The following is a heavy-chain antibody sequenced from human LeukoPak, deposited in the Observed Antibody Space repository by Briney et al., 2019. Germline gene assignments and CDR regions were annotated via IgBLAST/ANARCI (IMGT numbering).Heavy chain of an antibody. CDR1: GFTFNNYW. CDR2: INQDGSEI. Sequence: GGSLRLSCAASGFTFNNYWMSWVRQAPGKGLEWLANINQDGSEIHSMDSVKGRFTISRDNAKNSLYVQMNSLRAEDTAVYYCARYSSGRSYGMDVWGQGTTVTVSS. V-gene: IGHV3-7*03. J-gene: IGHJ6*02. CDR3: ARYSSGRSYGMDV. D-gene: IGHD6-19*01.